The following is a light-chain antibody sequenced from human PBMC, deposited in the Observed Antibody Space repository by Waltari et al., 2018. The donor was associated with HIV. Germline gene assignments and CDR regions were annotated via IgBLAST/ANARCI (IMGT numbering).Light chain of an antibody. CDR2: WAA. CDR1: QTVLYPSIHKNY. Sequence: DIVLIQSPDSLAVSLGGRATIPCQSSQTVLYPSIHKNYLAWYQQKPGQPPNLLIYWAATREMGVPDRFSGSGSGTDFTLTISSLQAEDVAVYYCQQYYSTPSRYTFGQGTKLEIK. J-gene: IGKJ2*01. CDR3: QQYYSTPSRYT. V-gene: IGKV4-1*01.